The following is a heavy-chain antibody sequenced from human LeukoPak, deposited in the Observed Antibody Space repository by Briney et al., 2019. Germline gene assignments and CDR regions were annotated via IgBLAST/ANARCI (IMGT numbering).Heavy chain of an antibody. J-gene: IGHJ4*02. CDR1: GGSISSGGYY. CDR2: IYHSGST. D-gene: IGHD5/OR15-5a*01. Sequence: SQTLSLTCTVSGGSISSGGYYWSWIRQPPGKGLEWIGYIYHSGSTYYNPSLKSRVTISVDRSKNQFSLKLSSVTAADTAVYYCARVYEHPWYYFDYWGQGTLVTVSS. V-gene: IGHV4-30-2*01. CDR3: ARVYEHPWYYFDY.